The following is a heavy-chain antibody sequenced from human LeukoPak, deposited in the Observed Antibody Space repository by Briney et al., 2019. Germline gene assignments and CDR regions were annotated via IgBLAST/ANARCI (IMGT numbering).Heavy chain of an antibody. Sequence: GGSLRLSCAASGFTVSSNYMSWVRQAPGKGLEWVSVIYSGGSTYYADSVKGRFTISRDNSKNTLYLQMNSLRAEDTAVYYCARGPTYYYDSSGYSNWFDPWGQGTLVTVSS. CDR3: ARGPTYYYDSSGYSNWFDP. V-gene: IGHV3-53*01. CDR2: IYSGGST. J-gene: IGHJ5*02. CDR1: GFTVSSNY. D-gene: IGHD3-22*01.